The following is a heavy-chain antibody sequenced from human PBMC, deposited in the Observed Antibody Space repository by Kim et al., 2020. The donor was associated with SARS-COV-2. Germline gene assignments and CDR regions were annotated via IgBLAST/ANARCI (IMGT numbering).Heavy chain of an antibody. CDR2: INPNSGGT. V-gene: IGHV1-2*02. CDR1: GYTFTGYY. J-gene: IGHJ5*02. CDR3: ARYCSSTSWQFDP. D-gene: IGHD2-2*01. Sequence: ASVKVSCMASGYTFTGYYIHWVRQAPGQGLEWMGRINPNSGGTIYAQKFQGRVTMARDTSISTAYMELRTLRSEDTAVYYCARYCSSTSWQFDPWGQGTL.